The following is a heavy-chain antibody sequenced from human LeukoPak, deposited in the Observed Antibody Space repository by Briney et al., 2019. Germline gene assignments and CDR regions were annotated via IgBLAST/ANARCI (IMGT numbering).Heavy chain of an antibody. D-gene: IGHD2-8*02. J-gene: IGHJ4*02. CDR3: AREESGGYFDY. CDR1: GYTFTNYY. Sequence: ASVKVSCKASGYTFTNYYMHWVRPAPGQGLEWMGLINPTGSSTNYAQKFRGRVTMTRDTSTTIVYMELSSLRSEDTAVYYCAREESGGYFDYWGQGTLVAVSS. V-gene: IGHV1-46*01. CDR2: INPTGSST.